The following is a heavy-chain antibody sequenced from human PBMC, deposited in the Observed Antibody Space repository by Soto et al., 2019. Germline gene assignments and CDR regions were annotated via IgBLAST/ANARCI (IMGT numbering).Heavy chain of an antibody. CDR2: IKEDGSET. CDR1: GFTFSYYW. V-gene: IGHV3-7*04. Sequence: EVQLVESGGGLVQPGGSLRLSCEATGFTFSYYWMSWVRLAPGKGLEWVDDIKEDGSETYYVDSVKGRFTVSRDNTKNSLFLQVSSARDEDAAVYYCGRGGAPGTVGYWGQGTQVIVSA. CDR3: GRGGAPGTVGY. D-gene: IGHD6-13*01. J-gene: IGHJ4*02.